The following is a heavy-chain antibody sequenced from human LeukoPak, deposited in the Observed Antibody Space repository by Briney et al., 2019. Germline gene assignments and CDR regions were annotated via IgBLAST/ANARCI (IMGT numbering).Heavy chain of an antibody. D-gene: IGHD6-13*01. CDR1: GFTFSSYS. CDR2: IYSGGST. Sequence: GGSLRLSCAASGFTFSSYSMNWVRQAPGKGLEWVSVIYSGGSTYYADSVKGRFTISRDNSKNTLYLQMNSLRAEDTAVYYCARDREGAASGGLLSAFDIWGQGTMVTVSS. CDR3: ARDREGAASGGLLSAFDI. J-gene: IGHJ3*02. V-gene: IGHV3-66*02.